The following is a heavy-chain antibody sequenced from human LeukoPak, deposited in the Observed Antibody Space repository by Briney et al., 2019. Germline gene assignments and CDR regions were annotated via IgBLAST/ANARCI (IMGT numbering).Heavy chain of an antibody. Sequence: PGGSLRLSCAASGFTFSSYAMHWVRQAPGKGLEWVAVISYDGSNKYYADSVKGRFTISRDNSKNTLYLQMNSLRAEDTAVYYCARFTIFGVVIIPFDYWGQGTLVTVSS. CDR3: ARFTIFGVVIIPFDY. D-gene: IGHD3-3*01. CDR2: ISYDGSNK. CDR1: GFTFSSYA. V-gene: IGHV3-30-3*01. J-gene: IGHJ4*02.